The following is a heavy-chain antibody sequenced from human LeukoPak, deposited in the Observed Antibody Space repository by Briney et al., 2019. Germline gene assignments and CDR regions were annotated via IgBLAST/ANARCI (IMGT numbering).Heavy chain of an antibody. V-gene: IGHV4-4*02. CDR3: ARLNYDFWSGYDY. D-gene: IGHD3-3*01. CDR1: GDSINSLDL. Sequence: SETLSLTCTVSGDSINSLDLWSWVRPPPGKGLEWIGEMYLSGTTHSNPSLKSRVTISVDTSKNQFSLKLSSVTAADTAVYYCARLNYDFWSGYDYWGQGTLVTVSS. J-gene: IGHJ4*02. CDR2: MYLSGTT.